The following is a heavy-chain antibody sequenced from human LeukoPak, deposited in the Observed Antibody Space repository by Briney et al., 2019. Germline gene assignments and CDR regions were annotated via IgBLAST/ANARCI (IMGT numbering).Heavy chain of an antibody. J-gene: IGHJ6*02. D-gene: IGHD6-13*01. CDR3: VRIAAAGGPWGDYYYGMDV. Sequence: PGRSLRLSCAASVFTFSSYSMHWVRQAPCKGLEWVAVISYDGSNKYYADSVKGRFTISRDNSKNTLYLQMNSLRAEDTAVYYCVRIAAAGGPWGDYYYGMDVWGQGTTVTVSS. CDR2: ISYDGSNK. CDR1: VFTFSSYS. V-gene: IGHV3-30-3*01.